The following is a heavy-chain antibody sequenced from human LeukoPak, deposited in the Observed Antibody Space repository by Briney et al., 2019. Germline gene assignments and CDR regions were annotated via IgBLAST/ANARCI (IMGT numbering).Heavy chain of an antibody. V-gene: IGHV3-23*01. CDR1: GFTFSIYA. D-gene: IGHD2-2*01. J-gene: IGHJ5*02. Sequence: GGSLRLSCAASGFTFSIYAMSWVRQAPGKGLEWVSAISGSGGSTYYADSVKGRFTISRDNSKNTLYLQMNTLRAEDTAVYYCATGYCSSTSCPNWFDPWGQGTLVTVSS. CDR3: ATGYCSSTSCPNWFDP. CDR2: ISGSGGST.